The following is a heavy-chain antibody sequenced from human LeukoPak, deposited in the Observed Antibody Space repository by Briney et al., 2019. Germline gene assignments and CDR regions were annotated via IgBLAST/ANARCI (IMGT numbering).Heavy chain of an antibody. CDR2: ISYDGSNK. CDR1: GFTFSSYG. J-gene: IGHJ4*02. CDR3: AKDITYYDILTASSVDY. Sequence: GGSLRLSCAASGFTFSSYGMHWVRQAPGKGLEWVAFISYDGSNKYYADSVKGRFTISRDNSKNTLYLQMNSLRAEDTAVYYCAKDITYYDILTASSVDYWGQGTLVSVSS. D-gene: IGHD3-9*01. V-gene: IGHV3-30*18.